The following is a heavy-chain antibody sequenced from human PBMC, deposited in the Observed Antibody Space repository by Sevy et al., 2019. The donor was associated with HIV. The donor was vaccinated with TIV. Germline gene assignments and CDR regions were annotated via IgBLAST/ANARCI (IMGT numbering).Heavy chain of an antibody. D-gene: IGHD5-18*01. CDR1: GGTFSSYA. Sequence: ASVKVSCKASGGTFSSYAISWVRQAPGQGLEWMGGIIPIFGTANYAQKFQGRVTITADESTSTAYMELSSLRSEDTAVYYCARGRRRDVDTAMVAPHFYYGMDVRGQGTTVTVSS. CDR2: IIPIFGTA. J-gene: IGHJ6*02. CDR3: ARGRRRDVDTAMVAPHFYYGMDV. V-gene: IGHV1-69*13.